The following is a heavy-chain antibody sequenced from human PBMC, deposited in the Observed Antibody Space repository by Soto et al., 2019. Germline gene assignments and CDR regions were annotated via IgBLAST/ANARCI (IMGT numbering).Heavy chain of an antibody. CDR2: ISSSSSTT. V-gene: IGHV3-48*01. CDR3: ATRRNGDYAWYFDL. J-gene: IGHJ2*01. Sequence: PGGSLRLSCAASGFTFSSYSMNWVRQAPGKGLEWVSYISSSSSTTYYADSVKGRFTISRDNAKNSLYLQMNSLRAEDTAVYYCATRRNGDYAWYFDLWGRGTLVTVSS. CDR1: GFTFSSYS. D-gene: IGHD4-17*01.